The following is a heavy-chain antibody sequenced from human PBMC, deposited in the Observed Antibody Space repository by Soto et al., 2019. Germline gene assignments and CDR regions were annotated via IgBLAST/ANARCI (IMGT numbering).Heavy chain of an antibody. CDR1: GFTFSSYA. CDR2: ISYDGSNK. D-gene: IGHD3-22*01. J-gene: IGHJ5*02. CDR3: ARDTYYYDSSGYERYNWFDP. Sequence: LRLSCAASGFTFSSYAMHWVRQAPGKGLEWVAVISYDGSNKYYADSVKGRFTISRDNSKNTLYLQMNSLRAEDTAVYYCARDTYYYDSSGYERYNWFDPWGQGTLVTVSS. V-gene: IGHV3-30-3*01.